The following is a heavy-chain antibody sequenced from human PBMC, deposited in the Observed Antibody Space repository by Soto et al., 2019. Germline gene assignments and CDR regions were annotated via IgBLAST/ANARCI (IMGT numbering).Heavy chain of an antibody. Sequence: VGSLRLSCAASGFTFSSYGMHWVRQAPGKGLEWVAVIWYDGSNKYYADSVKGRFTISRDNSKNTLYLQMNSLRAEDTAVYYCARRGYSYGYHYYYGMDVWGQGTTVTVSS. CDR2: IWYDGSNK. J-gene: IGHJ6*02. D-gene: IGHD5-18*01. CDR3: ARRGYSYGYHYYYGMDV. V-gene: IGHV3-33*01. CDR1: GFTFSSYG.